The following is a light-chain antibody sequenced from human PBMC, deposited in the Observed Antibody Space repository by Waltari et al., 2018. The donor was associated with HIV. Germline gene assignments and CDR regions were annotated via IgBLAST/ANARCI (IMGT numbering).Light chain of an antibody. J-gene: IGLJ2*01. CDR3: QAWDSSTTSAV. Sequence: SYELTQPPSVSVSPGQTASITCSGDRLGDKYVSWYQQKPGQSPVLVISQDFRRPSGIRERFSGSNSGNTATLTSGGTQAMDEADYYCQAWDSSTTSAVFGGGTKLTVL. CDR1: RLGDKY. CDR2: QDF. V-gene: IGLV3-1*01.